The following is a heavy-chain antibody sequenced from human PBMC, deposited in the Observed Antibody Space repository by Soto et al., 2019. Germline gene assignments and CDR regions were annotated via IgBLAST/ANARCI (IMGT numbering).Heavy chain of an antibody. CDR3: AREERDTAMETRYYYYMDV. Sequence: GGSLRLSCAASGFTFSSYGMHWVRQAPGKGLEWVAVIWYDGSNKYYADSVKGRFTISRDNSKNTLYLQMNSLRAEDTAVYYCAREERDTAMETRYYYYMDVWGKGTTVTVSS. CDR2: IWYDGSNK. D-gene: IGHD5-18*01. V-gene: IGHV3-33*01. CDR1: GFTFSSYG. J-gene: IGHJ6*03.